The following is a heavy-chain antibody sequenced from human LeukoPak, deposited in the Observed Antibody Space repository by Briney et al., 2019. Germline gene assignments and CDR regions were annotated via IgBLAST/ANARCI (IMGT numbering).Heavy chain of an antibody. D-gene: IGHD6-13*01. J-gene: IGHJ4*02. CDR1: GYTFTGYY. Sequence: GASVKVSCKASGYTFTGYYMHWVRQAPGQGLEWMGWINPNSGDTNYAQKFQGRVTMTRDTSISTAYMELSRLRSDDTAVYYCARGSDHSTTWYSSLQHYYFDYWGQGTLVTVSS. CDR2: INPNSGDT. V-gene: IGHV1-2*02. CDR3: ARGSDHSTTWYSSLQHYYFDY.